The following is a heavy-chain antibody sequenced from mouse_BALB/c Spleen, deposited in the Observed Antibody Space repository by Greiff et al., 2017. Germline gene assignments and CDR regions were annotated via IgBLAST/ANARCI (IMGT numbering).Heavy chain of an antibody. D-gene: IGHD2-4*01. J-gene: IGHJ2*01. CDR1: GDSITSGY. CDR2: ISYSGST. V-gene: IGHV3-8*02. Sequence: EVKLMESGPSLVKPSQSLSLTCSVTGDSITSGYWNWIRKFPGNKLEYMGYISYSGSTYYNPSLKSRISITRDTSKNQYYLQLNSVTTEDTATYYCARLITRGYFDYWGQGTTLTVSS. CDR3: ARLITRGYFDY.